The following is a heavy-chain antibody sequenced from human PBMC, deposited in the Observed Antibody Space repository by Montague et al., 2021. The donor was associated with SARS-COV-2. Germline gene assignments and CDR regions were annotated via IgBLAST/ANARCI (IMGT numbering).Heavy chain of an antibody. CDR2: LYYSGST. V-gene: IGHV4-59*01. Sequence: SETLSLTRTVSGGSISSYYWSWIRQPPGKGLEWIGYLYYSGSTNYNPSLKSRVTISLDTSKNQFSLKLNSVTAADTAVYYCARRGRYYNYCLDVWGSGTTVTVSS. CDR1: GGSISSYY. D-gene: IGHD3-16*02. J-gene: IGHJ6*04. CDR3: ARRGRYYNYCLDV.